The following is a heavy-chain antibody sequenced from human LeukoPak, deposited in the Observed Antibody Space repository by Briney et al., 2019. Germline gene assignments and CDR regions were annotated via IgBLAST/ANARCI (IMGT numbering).Heavy chain of an antibody. D-gene: IGHD2-2*01. Sequence: GASVKVSCKASGYTFTSYGISWVRQAPGQGLEWMGIINPSGGSTSYAQKFQGRVTMTRDMSTSTVYMELSSLRSEDTAVYYCARVGSRVEWFDYWGQGTLVTVSS. CDR3: ARVGSRVEWFDY. V-gene: IGHV1-46*01. CDR1: GYTFTSYG. J-gene: IGHJ4*02. CDR2: INPSGGST.